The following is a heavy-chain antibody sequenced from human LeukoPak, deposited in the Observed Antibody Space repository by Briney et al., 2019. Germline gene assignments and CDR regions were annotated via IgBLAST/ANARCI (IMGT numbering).Heavy chain of an antibody. V-gene: IGHV3-74*01. CDR2: IKSDGSN. Sequence: GGSLRLSCAASGFTFSSYSINWVRQAPGQGLVWVSRIKSDGSNYYADSVKGRFTISRDNAKNTLYLQMSSLRAEDTAVYYCARVLTGSWDWFDPWGQGTLVTVSS. J-gene: IGHJ5*02. D-gene: IGHD2-8*02. CDR1: GFTFSSYS. CDR3: ARVLTGSWDWFDP.